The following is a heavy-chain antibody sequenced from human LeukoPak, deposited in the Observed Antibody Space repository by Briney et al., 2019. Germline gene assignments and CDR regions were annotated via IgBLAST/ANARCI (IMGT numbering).Heavy chain of an antibody. Sequence: PGRSLRLSCAASGFTLSSYGMHWVRQAPGKGLEWVAVISYDGSNKYYADSVKGRFTISRDNPKNTLYPQMNSLRAEDTAVYYCAKELPEGFGELLPLLDYWGQGTLVTVSS. CDR2: ISYDGSNK. J-gene: IGHJ4*02. CDR1: GFTLSSYG. V-gene: IGHV3-30*18. D-gene: IGHD3-10*01. CDR3: AKELPEGFGELLPLLDY.